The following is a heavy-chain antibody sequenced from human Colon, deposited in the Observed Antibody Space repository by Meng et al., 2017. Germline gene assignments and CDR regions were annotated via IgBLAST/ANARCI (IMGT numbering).Heavy chain of an antibody. CDR2: IYYSGST. V-gene: IGHV4-59*01. CDR1: GGSISSYY. D-gene: IGHD3-22*01. CDR3: ARVARYDSSGFFFNY. J-gene: IGHJ4*02. Sequence: SETLSLTCTVSGGSISSYYWSWIRQPPGKGLEWIGYIYYSGSTNYNPSLKSRVTISVDTSKNQFSLKLGSVTAADTAVYYCARVARYDSSGFFFNYWGQGTLVTVSS.